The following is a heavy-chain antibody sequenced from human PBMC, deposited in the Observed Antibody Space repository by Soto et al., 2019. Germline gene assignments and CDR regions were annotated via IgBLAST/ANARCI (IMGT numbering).Heavy chain of an antibody. CDR3: ARVYRNRLTMIVAEHNEGLGMDV. CDR2: IIPIFGTA. Sequence: QVQLVQSGAEVKKPGSSVKVSCKASGGTFSSYAISWVRQAPGQGLEWMGGIIPIFGTANYAQKFQGRVTITADESTSTADMELSSLRSEDTAVYYCARVYRNRLTMIVAEHNEGLGMDVWGQGTTVTVSS. J-gene: IGHJ6*02. CDR1: GGTFSSYA. V-gene: IGHV1-69*12. D-gene: IGHD3-22*01.